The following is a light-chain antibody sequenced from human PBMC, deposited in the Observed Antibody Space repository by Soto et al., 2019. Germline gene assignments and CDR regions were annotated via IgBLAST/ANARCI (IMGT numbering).Light chain of an antibody. Sequence: QSALTQPRSVSGSPGQSVTISCTGISSDVGGYNFVSWFQQHPGKAPKLMIYDVIKRPSGVPDRFSGSKSGNTASLTISGLQAEDEADYYCCSYAGSYTWVFGTGTKLTVL. CDR1: SSDVGGYNF. CDR2: DVI. V-gene: IGLV2-11*01. CDR3: CSYAGSYTWV. J-gene: IGLJ1*01.